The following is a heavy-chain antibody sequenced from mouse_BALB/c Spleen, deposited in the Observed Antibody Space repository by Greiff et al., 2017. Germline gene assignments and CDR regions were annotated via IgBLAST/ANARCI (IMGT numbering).Heavy chain of an antibody. Sequence: EVKLMESGGGLVKPGGSLKLSCAASGFTFSDYYMYWVRQTPEKRLEWVATISDGGSYTYYPDSVKGRFTISRDNARNILYLQMSSLRSEDTAMYYCARGGDYQFAYWGQGTLVTVSA. J-gene: IGHJ3*01. V-gene: IGHV5-4*02. CDR1: GFTFSDYY. CDR2: ISDGGSYT. D-gene: IGHD2-4*01. CDR3: ARGGDYQFAY.